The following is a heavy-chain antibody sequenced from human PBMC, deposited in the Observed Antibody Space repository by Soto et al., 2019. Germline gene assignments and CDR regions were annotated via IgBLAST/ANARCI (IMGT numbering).Heavy chain of an antibody. V-gene: IGHV1-69*13. CDR3: ARHSPPADY. Sequence: GASVKVSWKASGGTFSSYAISWVRQAPGQGLEWMGGIIPIFGTANYAQKFQGRVTITADESTSTAYMELRSLRSDDTGVYYCARHSPPADYWGQGTLVTVSS. D-gene: IGHD2-21*01. J-gene: IGHJ4*02. CDR1: GGTFSSYA. CDR2: IIPIFGTA.